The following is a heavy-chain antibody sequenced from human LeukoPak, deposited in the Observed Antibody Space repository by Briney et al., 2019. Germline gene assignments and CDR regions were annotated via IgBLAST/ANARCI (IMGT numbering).Heavy chain of an antibody. CDR1: GFTFSDHA. CDR2: TSSNGGST. D-gene: IGHD2-15*01. Sequence: PGGSLRLSCAASGFTFSDHAMHWVRQAPGKGLEYVSGTSSNGGSTYYTDSLKGRFTISRDNSQNTLFLQMSSLSVDDTAVYYCVKDSGALGYCSGGRCPYFDHWGQGTLVTVSS. J-gene: IGHJ4*02. V-gene: IGHV3-64D*08. CDR3: VKDSGALGYCSGGRCPYFDH.